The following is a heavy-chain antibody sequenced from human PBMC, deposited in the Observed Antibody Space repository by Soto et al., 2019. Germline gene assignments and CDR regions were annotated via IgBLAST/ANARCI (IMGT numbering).Heavy chain of an antibody. CDR1: GFTFSDYY. Sequence: SGFTFSDYYIHWIRRAPGKGLEWISYISGNGEIIQYAASARGRFTISRDNAENSVYLEMDSLRAEDTALYYCARDVDADFRTDFDYWGRGTLVTVSS. CDR3: ARDVDADFRTDFDY. D-gene: IGHD4-17*01. V-gene: IGHV3-11*01. J-gene: IGHJ4*02. CDR2: ISGNGEII.